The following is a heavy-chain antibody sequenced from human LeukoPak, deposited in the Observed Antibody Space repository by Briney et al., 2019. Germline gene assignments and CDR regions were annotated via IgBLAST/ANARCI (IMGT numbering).Heavy chain of an antibody. CDR3: AKGGYSSTFYYFDY. CDR1: GGTFSSYA. J-gene: IGHJ4*02. CDR2: IIPIFGTA. V-gene: IGHV1-69*06. D-gene: IGHD6-19*01. Sequence: SVKVSCKASGGTFSSYAISWVRQAPGQGLDGMGGIIPIFGTANYAQKFQGRVTITADKSTSTAYMELSSLRSEDTAVYYCAKGGYSSTFYYFDYWGQGTLVTVSS.